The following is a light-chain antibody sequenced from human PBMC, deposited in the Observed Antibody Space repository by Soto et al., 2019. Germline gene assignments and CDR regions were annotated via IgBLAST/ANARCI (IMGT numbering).Light chain of an antibody. Sequence: QSVRTQPASVSGSPGQSITISCTGTSSDVGGYNYVSWYQQHPGKAPKLMIYDGSNRPSGISNRFSASKSGNTASLTISGLQAEDEADYYCSSYTSGSTFVFGTGTKVTVL. CDR2: DGS. J-gene: IGLJ1*01. CDR1: SSDVGGYNY. CDR3: SSYTSGSTFV. V-gene: IGLV2-14*01.